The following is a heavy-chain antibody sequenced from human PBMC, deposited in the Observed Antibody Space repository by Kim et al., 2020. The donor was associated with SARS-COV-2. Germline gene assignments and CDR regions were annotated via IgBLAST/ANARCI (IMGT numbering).Heavy chain of an antibody. Sequence: SSSTISHADSVKGRFTISRDNAKNSLYLQINSLRAEDTAVYYCAILGGSDYWGQGTLVTVSS. CDR3: AILGGSDY. J-gene: IGHJ4*02. CDR2: SSSTI. V-gene: IGHV3-48*01. D-gene: IGHD3-16*01.